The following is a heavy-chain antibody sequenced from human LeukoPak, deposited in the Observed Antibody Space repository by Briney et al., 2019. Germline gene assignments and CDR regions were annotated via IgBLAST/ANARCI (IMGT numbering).Heavy chain of an antibody. J-gene: IGHJ3*02. V-gene: IGHV3-30-3*01. CDR2: ISYGGSNK. CDR1: GFTFSSYA. D-gene: IGHD3-22*01. CDR3: ASHDYYDSSGYYPGAFDI. Sequence: GGSLRLSCAASGFTFSSYAMHWVRQAPGKGLEWVAVISYGGSNKYYADSVKGRFTISRDNSKNTLYLQMNNLRAEDTAVYYCASHDYYDSSGYYPGAFDIWGQGTMVTVSS.